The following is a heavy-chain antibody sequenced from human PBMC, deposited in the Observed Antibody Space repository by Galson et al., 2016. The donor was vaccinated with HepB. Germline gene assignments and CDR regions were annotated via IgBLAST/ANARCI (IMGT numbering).Heavy chain of an antibody. V-gene: IGHV1-46*01. CDR2: FDPSSGST. Sequence: SVKVSCKASGYTFTSHYMHWVRQAPGQGLEWMGIFDPSSGSTRYPQNFQGRVTMTRDTYTTTVYMELSSLRSEDTAVYYCASGGSGNYDSLDVWGQGTTVTVSS. CDR1: GYTFTSHY. D-gene: IGHD3-10*01. CDR3: ASGGSGNYDSLDV. J-gene: IGHJ6*02.